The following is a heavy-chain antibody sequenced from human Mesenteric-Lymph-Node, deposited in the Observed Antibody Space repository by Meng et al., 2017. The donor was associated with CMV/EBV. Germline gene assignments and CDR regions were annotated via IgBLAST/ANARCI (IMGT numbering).Heavy chain of an antibody. J-gene: IGHJ4*02. V-gene: IGHV3-30*02. CDR1: GFTFSSYG. Sequence: GESLKISCAVSGFTFSSYGMHWVRQAPGKGLEWVSLIRYDGSDKYYADSVKGRFTISRDNSKNTVYLQMNSLRAEDTALYYCAKDARFSSGWYYFDYWGQGTLVTVSS. CDR3: AKDARFSSGWYYFDY. CDR2: IRYDGSDK. D-gene: IGHD6-19*01.